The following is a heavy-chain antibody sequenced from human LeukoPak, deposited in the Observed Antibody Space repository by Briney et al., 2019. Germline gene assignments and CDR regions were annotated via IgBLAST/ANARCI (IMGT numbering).Heavy chain of an antibody. V-gene: IGHV4-39*01. CDR3: ARLPVVVVAAHFDY. D-gene: IGHD2-15*01. Sequence: PSETLSLTCTVSGGSISSSSYFWGWIRQPPGKGLEWVGSIYYSGSTYYNPSLKSRVPISVDTSKNQFSLKLSSVTAADTAVYYCARLPVVVVAAHFDYWGQGTLVTVSS. J-gene: IGHJ4*02. CDR2: IYYSGST. CDR1: GGSISSSSYF.